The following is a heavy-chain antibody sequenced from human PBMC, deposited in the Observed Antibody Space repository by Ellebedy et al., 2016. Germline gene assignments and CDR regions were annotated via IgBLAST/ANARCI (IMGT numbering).Heavy chain of an antibody. D-gene: IGHD2-2*01. CDR2: ISPDGGST. CDR3: AILRNIPADREAFDC. CDR1: GFTVTTYW. V-gene: IGHV3-74*01. Sequence: GGSLRLSXAASGFTVTTYWMHWVRQAPGKGLVWVSRISPDGGSTSYVDSVKGRFTISRDSAKNTLYLQMSGLRGDDTAVYFCAILRNIPADREAFDCWGQGTLVIVSS. J-gene: IGHJ5*01.